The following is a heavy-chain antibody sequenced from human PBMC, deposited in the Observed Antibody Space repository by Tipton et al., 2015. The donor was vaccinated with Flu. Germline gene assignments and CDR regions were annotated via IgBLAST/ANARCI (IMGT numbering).Heavy chain of an antibody. CDR2: ISDSGEIT. V-gene: IGHV3-23*01. CDR1: GFAFRSYA. CDR3: AKEFYYGSGSSPFDH. D-gene: IGHD3-10*01. J-gene: IGHJ4*02. Sequence: SLRLSCTASGFAFRSYAMNWVRQAPGMGLEWVSSISDSGEITYYTDSVKGRLTISRDNSKNTLFLQMNGLRVEDTAVYYCAKEFYYGSGSSPFDHWGQGTLVTVSS.